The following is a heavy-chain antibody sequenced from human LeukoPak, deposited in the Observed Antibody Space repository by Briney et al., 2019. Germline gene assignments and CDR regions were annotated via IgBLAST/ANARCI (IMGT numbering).Heavy chain of an antibody. D-gene: IGHD3-3*01. J-gene: IGHJ4*02. CDR1: GFTFSAYH. V-gene: IGHV3-48*02. Sequence: GGSLRLSCAASGFTFSAYHINWVRQAPGKGLEWISYISTTGTTIHYADSVKGRFAISRDNAKSSLYLQMNSLRDEDTAVYYCARARGSGYLARDGARYYFDYWGQGTLATVSS. CDR2: ISTTGTTI. CDR3: ARARGSGYLARDGARYYFDY.